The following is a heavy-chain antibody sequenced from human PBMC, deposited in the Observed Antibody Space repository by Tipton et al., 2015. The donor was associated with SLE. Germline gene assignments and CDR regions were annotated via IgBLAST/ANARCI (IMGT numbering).Heavy chain of an antibody. Sequence: TLSLTCTVSGGSISSLSYYWGWIRQPPGRGLEWIGNVYYTGKTYYNPSLKSRLTISVDTSKNHFSLRLTSLTAADTAFYYCASFRYCDDSGCMEAFDVWGQGTLVPVSS. J-gene: IGHJ3*01. CDR3: ASFRYCDDSGCMEAFDV. V-gene: IGHV4-39*02. CDR2: VYYTGKT. D-gene: IGHD3-9*01. CDR1: GGSISSLSYY.